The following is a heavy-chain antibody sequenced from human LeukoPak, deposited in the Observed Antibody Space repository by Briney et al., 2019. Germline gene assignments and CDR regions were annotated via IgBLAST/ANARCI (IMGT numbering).Heavy chain of an antibody. Sequence: GGSLRLSCVASRITYEDYAFSWVRQAPGKGLEWVSVISGGGRSTSYADSLKGRFTISRDNSKNTLYLQMNSLRAEDTAVYYCAQLDVLRSDYFESWGQGTLVTVSS. D-gene: IGHD3-22*01. CDR3: AQLDVLRSDYFES. V-gene: IGHV3-23*01. CDR2: ISGGGRST. J-gene: IGHJ4*02. CDR1: RITYEDYA.